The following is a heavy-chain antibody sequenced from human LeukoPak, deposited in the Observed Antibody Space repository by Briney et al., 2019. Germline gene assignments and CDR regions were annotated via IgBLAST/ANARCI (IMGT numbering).Heavy chain of an antibody. CDR2: VLPIFGTA. J-gene: IGHJ5*02. D-gene: IGHD3-9*01. CDR1: GGTVSSYV. CDR3: ARAEDQGRYFDWLPGFAP. Sequence: SVKVSCKAPGGTVSSYVISWVRQAPGQGLEWMGGVLPIFGTAIYAQKWQGRVTITADESASTAYMELKSLRSEDTAIYYCARAEDQGRYFDWLPGFAPWGQGTLVIVSS. V-gene: IGHV1-69*01.